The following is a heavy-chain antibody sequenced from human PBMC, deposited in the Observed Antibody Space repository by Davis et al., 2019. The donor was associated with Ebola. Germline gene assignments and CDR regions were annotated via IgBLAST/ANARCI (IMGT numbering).Heavy chain of an antibody. D-gene: IGHD4-17*01. V-gene: IGHV4-34*01. CDR3: ASDTVTTEFFYYYGMDV. CDR2: INHSGST. Sequence: SETLSLTCAVYGGSFSGYYWSWIRQPPGKGLEWIGEINHSGSTNYNPSLKSRVTISVDKSKNQFSLKLSSVTAADTAVYYCASDTVTTEFFYYYGMDVWGQGTTVTVSS. CDR1: GGSFSGYY. J-gene: IGHJ6*02.